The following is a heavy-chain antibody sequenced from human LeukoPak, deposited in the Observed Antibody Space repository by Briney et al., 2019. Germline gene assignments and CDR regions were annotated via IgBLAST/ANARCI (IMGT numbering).Heavy chain of an antibody. CDR2: ISNDGSNQ. V-gene: IGHV3-30*04. Sequence: PGKSLRLSCAASGFTFSNYAIHWVRQAPGKGLEWVAVISNDGSNQYYADSVEGRFTISRDNSKNTLYLQMNSLSAEDTAVYCCAKGEGGYYPYFYGLDVWGQGTTVTVSS. D-gene: IGHD2-15*01. J-gene: IGHJ6*02. CDR3: AKGEGGYYPYFYGLDV. CDR1: GFTFSNYA.